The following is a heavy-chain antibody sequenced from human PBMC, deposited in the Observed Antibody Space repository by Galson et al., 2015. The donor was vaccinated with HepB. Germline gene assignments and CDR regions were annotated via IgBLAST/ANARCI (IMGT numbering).Heavy chain of an antibody. J-gene: IGHJ4*02. Sequence: SLRLSCAASGFTFSIYAMTWVRQAPGKGLEWVSTISSSGGGTYYADSVKGRFTISRDNSKNTVFLQMNSLRSEDTAVYYCAKDEGGSYPHYFDYWGQGTLVTVSS. CDR3: AKDEGGSYPHYFDY. CDR1: GFTFSIYA. D-gene: IGHD1-26*01. V-gene: IGHV3-23*01. CDR2: ISSSGGGT.